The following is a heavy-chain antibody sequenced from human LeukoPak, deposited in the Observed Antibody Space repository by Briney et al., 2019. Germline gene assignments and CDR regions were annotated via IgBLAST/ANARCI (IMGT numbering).Heavy chain of an antibody. CDR1: GFTFSSYG. D-gene: IGHD3-10*01. CDR2: VSFDGSNK. Sequence: GGSLRLSCAASGFTFSSYGMHWVRQTPDKGLEWVAIVSFDGSNKYYADSVKGRFSISRDNSKNTLYLQMNSLRAEDTAVYYCAKMSSYYGSGSYIDYWGQGTLVTVSS. J-gene: IGHJ4*02. V-gene: IGHV3-30*18. CDR3: AKMSSYYGSGSYIDY.